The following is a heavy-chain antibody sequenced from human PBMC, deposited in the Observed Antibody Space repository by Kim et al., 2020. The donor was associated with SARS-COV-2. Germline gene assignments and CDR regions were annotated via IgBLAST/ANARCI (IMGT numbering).Heavy chain of an antibody. Sequence: ASVKVSCKASGYTFTSYAMNWVRQAPGQGLEWMGWINTNTGNPTYAQGFTGRFVFSLDTSVSTAYLQISSLKAEDTAVYYCARDLSLVVIKEYYFDYWGQGTLVTVSS. CDR3: ARDLSLVVIKEYYFDY. CDR2: INTNTGNP. D-gene: IGHD3-22*01. V-gene: IGHV7-4-1*02. CDR1: GYTFTSYA. J-gene: IGHJ4*02.